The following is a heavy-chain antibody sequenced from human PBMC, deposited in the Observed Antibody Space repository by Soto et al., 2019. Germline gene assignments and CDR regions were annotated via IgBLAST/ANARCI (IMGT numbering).Heavy chain of an antibody. CDR2: ISSSSSYI. V-gene: IGHV3-21*01. D-gene: IGHD4-17*01. CDR1: GFTFSSYS. J-gene: IGHJ5*02. CDR3: ARDPGWPTGWFDP. Sequence: PGGSLRLSCAASGFTFSSYSVNWVRQAPGKGLEWVSSISSSSSYIYYADSVKGRFTISRDNAKNSLYLQMNSLRAEDTAVYYCARDPGWPTGWFDPWGQGTLVTVSS.